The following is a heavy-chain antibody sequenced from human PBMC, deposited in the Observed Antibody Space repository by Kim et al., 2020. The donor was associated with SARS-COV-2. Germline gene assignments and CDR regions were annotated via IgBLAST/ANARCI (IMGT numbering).Heavy chain of an antibody. V-gene: IGHV3-11*04. Sequence: VKGRFTISRDNAKNSLYLQMNSLRAEDTAVYYCARGDYDSSGYPSGGMDVWGQGTTVTVSS. D-gene: IGHD3-22*01. J-gene: IGHJ6*02. CDR3: ARGDYDSSGYPSGGMDV.